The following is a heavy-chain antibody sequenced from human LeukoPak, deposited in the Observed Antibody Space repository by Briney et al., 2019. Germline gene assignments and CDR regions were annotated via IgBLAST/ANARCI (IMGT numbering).Heavy chain of an antibody. D-gene: IGHD3-22*01. Sequence: SETLSITCAVYGGSFSGYYWSWIRQPPGKGLEWIGEINHSGTTNYNPSLKSRVTISVDTSKNQFSLKLSSVTAADTAVYYCARVVVVPEYWGQGTLVTVSS. CDR2: INHSGTT. CDR3: ARVVVVPEY. CDR1: GGSFSGYY. J-gene: IGHJ4*02. V-gene: IGHV4-34*01.